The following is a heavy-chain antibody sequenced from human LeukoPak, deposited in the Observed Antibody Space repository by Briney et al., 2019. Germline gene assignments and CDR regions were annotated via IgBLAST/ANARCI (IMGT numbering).Heavy chain of an antibody. CDR3: ARAPPSGWFDP. V-gene: IGHV4-59*01. CDR1: GGSISSYY. CDR2: IYYSGTT. J-gene: IGHJ5*02. D-gene: IGHD6-25*01. Sequence: SETLSLTCTVSGGSISSYYWSWIRQPPGKGLEWIGYIYYSGTTNYNSSLKSRVTISVDTSKNQFSLKLSSVTAADTAVYYCARAPPSGWFDPWGQGTLVTVSS.